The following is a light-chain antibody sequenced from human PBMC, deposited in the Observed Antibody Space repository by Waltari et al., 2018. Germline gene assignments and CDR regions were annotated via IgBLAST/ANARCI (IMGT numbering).Light chain of an antibody. Sequence: DIVMTQSPDSLAVSLGERATINCKSSQSVLYSSNNKNYLAWYQQKPGQPPNLLIYRASTRESGVPDRFSGSGSGTDFTLTISGLQAEDVAVYYCQQYYSPPYTFGQGTKLEIK. V-gene: IGKV4-1*01. J-gene: IGKJ2*01. CDR3: QQYYSPPYT. CDR2: RAS. CDR1: QSVLYSSNNKNY.